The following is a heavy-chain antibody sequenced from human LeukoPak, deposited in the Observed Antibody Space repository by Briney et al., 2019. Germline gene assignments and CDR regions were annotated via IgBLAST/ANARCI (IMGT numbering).Heavy chain of an antibody. CDR3: ALRRFGESSFDY. CDR2: ISSSSSYI. D-gene: IGHD3-10*01. V-gene: IGHV3-21*01. Sequence: GGSLRLSCAASGFTFSSYSMNWVRQAPGKGLEWVSSISSSSSYIYYADSVKGRFTISRDNAKNSLYLQMNSLRAEDTAVYYCALRRFGESSFDYWGQGTLVTVSS. J-gene: IGHJ4*02. CDR1: GFTFSSYS.